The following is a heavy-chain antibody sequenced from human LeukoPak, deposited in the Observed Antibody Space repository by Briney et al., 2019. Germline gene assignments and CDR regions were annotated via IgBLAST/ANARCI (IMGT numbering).Heavy chain of an antibody. CDR2: IHHSGAT. CDR3: ARHPPRPTWDFDY. J-gene: IGHJ4*02. CDR1: GYSIGSGYY. D-gene: IGHD1-26*01. Sequence: SETPSLTCTVSGYSIGSGYYWDWIRQTPGKGLEWVGSIHHSGATYYNPSLKSRVTISMDSPRDQFSLTLSSATAADTALYFCARHPPRPTWDFDYWGQGTLVIVSS. V-gene: IGHV4-38-2*02.